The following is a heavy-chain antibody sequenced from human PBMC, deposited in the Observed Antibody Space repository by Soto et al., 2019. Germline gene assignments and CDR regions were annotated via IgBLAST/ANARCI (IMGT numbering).Heavy chain of an antibody. V-gene: IGHV1-69*13. CDR2: IIPIFGTA. Sequence: SVKVSCKASGGTFSSYAISWVRQAPGQGLEWMGGIIPIFGTANYAQKFQGRVTITADESTSTAYMELSSLRSEDTAVYYCARVQTYYYDSSGYKPIVWFDPWGQGTLVTVSS. CDR3: ARVQTYYYDSSGYKPIVWFDP. J-gene: IGHJ5*02. CDR1: GGTFSSYA. D-gene: IGHD3-22*01.